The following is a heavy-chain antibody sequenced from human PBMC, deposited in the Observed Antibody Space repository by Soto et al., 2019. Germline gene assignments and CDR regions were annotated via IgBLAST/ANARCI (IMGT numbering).Heavy chain of an antibody. V-gene: IGHV1-2*04. CDR2: INPNSGGT. Sequence: XSVKVSCEASGYTFTGYYMHWVRQAPGQGLEWMGWINPNSGGTNYAQKFQGWVTMTRDTSISTAYMELSRLRSDDTAVYYCARVESDCSGGSCYHNWFDPWGQGTLVTVS. D-gene: IGHD2-15*01. CDR1: GYTFTGYY. CDR3: ARVESDCSGGSCYHNWFDP. J-gene: IGHJ5*02.